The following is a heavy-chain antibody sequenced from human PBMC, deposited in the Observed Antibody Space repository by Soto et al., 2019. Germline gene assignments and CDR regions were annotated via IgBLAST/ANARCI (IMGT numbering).Heavy chain of an antibody. J-gene: IGHJ5*02. CDR2: ISAGGGNT. V-gene: IGHV3-23*01. CDR1: GFSFSTYA. D-gene: IGHD2-2*01. Sequence: EVQLLESGGGLVQPGGSLRLSCAASGFSFSTYAMSWVRQAPGKGLEWGSGISAGGGNTFYADSVRGRFIISRDNSKNTVDLQMSSLRAEDTGLYYCAKHSEYQLLSWFDPWGQGTLVTVSS. CDR3: AKHSEYQLLSWFDP.